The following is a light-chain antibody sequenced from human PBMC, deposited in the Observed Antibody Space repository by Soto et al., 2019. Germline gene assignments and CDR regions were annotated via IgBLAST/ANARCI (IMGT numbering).Light chain of an antibody. V-gene: IGLV2-8*01. CDR1: SSDVGGYNY. Sequence: QSVLTQPPSASGSPGQSVAISCTGTSSDVGGYNYVSWYQQHPAKAPKHMIYEVNKRPSGLPDRFSGSKSGNTASLTVSGLQAEDEADYYCSSYAGSSNVFGTGSKLTVL. CDR2: EVN. CDR3: SSYAGSSNV. J-gene: IGLJ1*01.